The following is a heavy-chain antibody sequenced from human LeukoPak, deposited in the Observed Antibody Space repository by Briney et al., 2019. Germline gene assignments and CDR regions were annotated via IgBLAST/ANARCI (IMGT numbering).Heavy chain of an antibody. CDR2: IYNTETT. CDR3: ASPYSSSWYFQH. Sequence: PSQTLSLTCTVSGGSISSGGYYWSWIRQPPGKGLEWIGYIYNTETTNYNPSLNSRVTISVDTSKNQFSLKLSSVTAADTAVYYCASPYSSSWYFQHWGQGTLVTVSS. CDR1: GGSISSGGYY. D-gene: IGHD6-13*01. V-gene: IGHV4-61*08. J-gene: IGHJ1*01.